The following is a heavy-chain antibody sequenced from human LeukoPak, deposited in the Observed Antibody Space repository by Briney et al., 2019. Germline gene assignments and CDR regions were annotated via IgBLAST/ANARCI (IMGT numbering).Heavy chain of an antibody. CDR2: IYSGGST. Sequence: GGSLRLSCAASGFTFSDYWMSWVRQAPGKGLEWVSVIYSGGSTYYADSVKGRFTISRHNSKNTLYLQMNSLRAEDTAVYYCARGVRKENYYYYGMDVWGQGTTVTVSS. V-gene: IGHV3-53*04. CDR3: ARGVRKENYYYYGMDV. J-gene: IGHJ6*02. CDR1: GFTFSDYW.